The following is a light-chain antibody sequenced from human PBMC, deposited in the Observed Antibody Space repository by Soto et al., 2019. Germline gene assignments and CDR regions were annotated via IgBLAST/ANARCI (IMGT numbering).Light chain of an antibody. V-gene: IGKV1-39*01. CDR3: QQSYSTPPT. CDR1: QSISSY. CDR2: AAS. J-gene: IGKJ1*01. Sequence: DIQMTQSPSSLSASVGDRVTITCRASQSISSYLNWYQQTPGKAPKLLIYAASSLQSGVPSRFSGSGSGTDFTLTISSLQPEDFATYYCQQSYSTPPTFGKGTKVEIK.